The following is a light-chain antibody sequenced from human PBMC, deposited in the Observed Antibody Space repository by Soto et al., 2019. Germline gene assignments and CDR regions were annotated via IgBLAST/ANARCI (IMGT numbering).Light chain of an antibody. V-gene: IGKV3-11*01. J-gene: IGKJ1*01. CDR1: ESVTSF. CDR3: QQRSDWPRT. CDR2: DAS. Sequence: EIVLTQSPATLSLSPGERATLSCRASESVTSFLAWYQQKPGQAPRLLIYDASNRATGISARFSGSGSGTDFTLTISSLEPKDFAVYYCQQRSDWPRTFGQGTKVESK.